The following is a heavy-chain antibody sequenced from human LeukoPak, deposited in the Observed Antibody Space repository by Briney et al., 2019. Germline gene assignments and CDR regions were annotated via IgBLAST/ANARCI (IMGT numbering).Heavy chain of an antibody. CDR3: ARVYYSSSYDYWYFDL. V-gene: IGHV4-59*01. D-gene: IGHD6-13*01. Sequence: SETLSLTCTVSGGSISRYYWSWIRQPPGKGLEWIGYKDYSGSTNYNRSLKSRVTISVDTSKNQFSLKLSPVTAADTAVYYCARVYYSSSYDYWYFDLWGRGTLVTASS. J-gene: IGHJ2*01. CDR1: GGSISRYY. CDR2: KDYSGST.